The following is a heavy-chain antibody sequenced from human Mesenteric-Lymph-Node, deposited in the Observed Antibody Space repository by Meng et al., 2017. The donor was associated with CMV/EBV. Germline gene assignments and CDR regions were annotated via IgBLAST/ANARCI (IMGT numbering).Heavy chain of an antibody. J-gene: IGHJ4*02. V-gene: IGHV3-23*01. CDR2: ISGSGGST. D-gene: IGHD3/OR15-3a*01. CDR1: GFTFRNYA. Sequence: GGSLRLSCAASGFTFRNYAISWVRQAPGKGMEWVSTISGSGGSTYYADSVKGRFTISRDNSKNTLYLQMNSLRAEDTAVYYCAKDRTLTLDGWKVWGQGTLVTVSS. CDR3: AKDRTLTLDGWKV.